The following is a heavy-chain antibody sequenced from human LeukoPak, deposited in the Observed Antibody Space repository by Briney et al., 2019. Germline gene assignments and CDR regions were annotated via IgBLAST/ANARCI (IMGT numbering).Heavy chain of an antibody. CDR3: ASEALWDYDSSGYVDY. D-gene: IGHD3-22*01. CDR2: IYSGGST. V-gene: IGHV3-53*01. Sequence: GGSLRLSCAASGFTVSSNYMSWVRQAPGKGLEWVSVIYSGGSTYYADSVKGRFTISRDNSKNTLYLQMNSLRAEDTAVYYCASEALWDYDSSGYVDYWGRGTLVTVSS. CDR1: GFTVSSNY. J-gene: IGHJ4*02.